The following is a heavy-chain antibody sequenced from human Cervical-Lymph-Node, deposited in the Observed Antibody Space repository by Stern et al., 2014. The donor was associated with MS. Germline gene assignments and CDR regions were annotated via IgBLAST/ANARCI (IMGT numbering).Heavy chain of an antibody. D-gene: IGHD3-22*01. CDR1: GYTFTSYG. V-gene: IGHV1-18*01. Sequence: VQLVESGAEVKKPGASVKVSCKASGYTFTSYGISWVRQAPGQGLEWMGWISAYNGNTNYAQKLQGRVTMTTDTSTSTAYMELRSLRSDDTAVYYCARERRAYYYDSSGYPCFDYWGQGTLVTVSS. CDR2: ISAYNGNT. J-gene: IGHJ4*02. CDR3: ARERRAYYYDSSGYPCFDY.